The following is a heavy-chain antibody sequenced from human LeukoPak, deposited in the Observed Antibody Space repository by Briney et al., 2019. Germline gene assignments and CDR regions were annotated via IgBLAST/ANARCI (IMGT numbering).Heavy chain of an antibody. CDR3: ATDRNLEDCRSSSCYGVWAFNV. CDR1: GGSISSYY. CDR2: IYTSGST. D-gene: IGHD2-2*01. J-gene: IGHJ3*01. V-gene: IGHV4-4*07. Sequence: SETLSLTCTVSGGSISSYYWSWIRQPAGKGLEWIGRIYTSGSTNYNPSLKSRVTMSVDTSKNQFSLKLSSVTAADTAVYYCATDRNLEDCRSSSCYGVWAFNVWGQGTMVTVSS.